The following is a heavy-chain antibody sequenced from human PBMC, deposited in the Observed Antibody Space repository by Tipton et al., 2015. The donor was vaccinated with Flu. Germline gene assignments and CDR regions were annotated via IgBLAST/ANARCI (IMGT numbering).Heavy chain of an antibody. V-gene: IGHV3-33*01. CDR1: GFDFSVYG. Sequence: SLRLSCTASGFDFSVYGMHWVRQAPGKGLEWVAVIWYDGSNEHYADSVKGRFTISRDNSKKTLYLQMNNLRVEDTAVYYCARDEGVGNYYFGMDVWGQGTTVTVSS. CDR2: IWYDGSNE. J-gene: IGHJ6*02. CDR3: ARDEGVGNYYFGMDV.